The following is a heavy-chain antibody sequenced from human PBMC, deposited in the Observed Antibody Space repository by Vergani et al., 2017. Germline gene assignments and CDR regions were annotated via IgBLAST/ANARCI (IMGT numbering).Heavy chain of an antibody. D-gene: IGHD1-26*01. CDR2: IYYSGST. CDR3: ARDSEGLRVGRHYYYYMDV. V-gene: IGHV4-34*11. CDR1: GGSFSGYY. Sequence: QVQLQQWGAGLLKPSETLSLTCAVYGGSFSGYYWSWIRQPPGKGLEWIGYIYYSGSTNYNPSLKSRVTISVDTSKNQFSLKLSSVTAADTAVYYCARDSEGLRVGRHYYYYMDVWGKGTTVTVSS. J-gene: IGHJ6*03.